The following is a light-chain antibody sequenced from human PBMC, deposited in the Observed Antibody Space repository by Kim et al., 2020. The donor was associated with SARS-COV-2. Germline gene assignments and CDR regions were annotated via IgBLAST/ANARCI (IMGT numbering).Light chain of an antibody. CDR2: DAS. V-gene: IGKV1-5*01. CDR1: QSISSW. Sequence: SPLSASVGDRVTITCRASQSISSWLAWYQQKPGKAPKLLIYDASSLESGVPSRFSGSGSGTEFTLTISSLQPDDFATYYCQQMGTFGQGTKVDIK. CDR3: QQMGT. J-gene: IGKJ1*01.